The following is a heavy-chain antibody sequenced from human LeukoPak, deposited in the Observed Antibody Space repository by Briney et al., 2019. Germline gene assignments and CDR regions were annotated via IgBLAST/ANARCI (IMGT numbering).Heavy chain of an antibody. D-gene: IGHD1-26*01. Sequence: GGSLRLSCAASGFTFSSYWMSWVRQAPGKGLEWVANIKQAVKGRFTISRDNAKNSPYLQMNSLRAEDTAVYYCARDDGGSYYAVTDDYWGQGTLVTVSS. CDR2: IKQ. CDR3: ARDDGGSYYAVTDDY. J-gene: IGHJ4*02. V-gene: IGHV3-7*01. CDR1: GFTFSSYW.